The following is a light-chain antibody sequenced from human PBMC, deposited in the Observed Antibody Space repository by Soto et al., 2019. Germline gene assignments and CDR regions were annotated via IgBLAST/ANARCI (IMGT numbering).Light chain of an antibody. CDR2: ETS. Sequence: DIQMAQSPSSLSASVGDRVTITYRAGQNIAKYLNWYQQKPGKAPLLLIYETSKLEIGVPSRFVGSGSGTDFTLTVSSLQREDFANYCCQESYSKPAPCDGGT. CDR3: QESYSKPAP. J-gene: IGKJ4*01. V-gene: IGKV1-39*01. CDR1: QNIAKY.